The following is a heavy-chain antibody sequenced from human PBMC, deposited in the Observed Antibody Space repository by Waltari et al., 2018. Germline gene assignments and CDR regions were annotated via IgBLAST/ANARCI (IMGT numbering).Heavy chain of an antibody. CDR2: VKHGVGGGT. J-gene: IGHJ5*02. CDR1: DASFTANY. CDR3: ARGAPRGTRETTMVRQTIRGWFDP. V-gene: IGHV4-34*01. Sequence: QVQLQQWGAGLLKPSETLSLTCAVYDASFTANYWNWIRQPPGKGLEWIAGVKHGVGGGTKYNPSLKSRVTISLDASKKQFSLKLTSVTAADTAVYYCARGAPRGTRETTMVRQTIRGWFDPWGQGTLVTVSS. D-gene: IGHD3-10*01.